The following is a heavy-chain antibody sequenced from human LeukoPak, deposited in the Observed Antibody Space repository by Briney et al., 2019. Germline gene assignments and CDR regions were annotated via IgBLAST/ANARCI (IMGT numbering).Heavy chain of an antibody. CDR1: GFTFSSYS. Sequence: GGSLRLSCAASGFTFSSYSMNWVRQAPGKGLEWVSHISSSSSTRYYADSVKGRFTLSRDNAKNSLYLQMNSLRAEDTAVYYCARAGFTFSDYFGSFFDYWGQGTLVTVSS. CDR2: ISSSSSTR. D-gene: IGHD3-10*01. J-gene: IGHJ4*02. V-gene: IGHV3-48*01. CDR3: ARAGFTFSDYFGSFFDY.